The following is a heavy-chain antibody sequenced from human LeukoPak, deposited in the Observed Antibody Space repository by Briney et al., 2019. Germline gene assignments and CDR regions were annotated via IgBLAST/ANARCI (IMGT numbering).Heavy chain of an antibody. CDR3: ARGKDTSGNLLDY. D-gene: IGHD3-10*01. V-gene: IGHV3-53*01. J-gene: IGHJ4*02. CDR1: GFTVSSKY. Sequence: GGSLRLSCAASGFTVSSKYMSWVRQAPGKGLEWVSVLYAGGSTYYADSVKGRFTISRDNSKNTLYLQMNSLRADDTAVYYCARGKDTSGNLLDYWGQGTLVTVSS. CDR2: LYAGGST.